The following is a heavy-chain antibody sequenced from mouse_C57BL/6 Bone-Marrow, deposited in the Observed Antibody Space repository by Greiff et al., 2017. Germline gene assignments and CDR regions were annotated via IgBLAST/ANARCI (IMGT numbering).Heavy chain of an antibody. J-gene: IGHJ3*01. CDR2: ISSGGDYI. Sequence: VKLMESGEGLVKPGGSLRLSCAASGFTFSSYAMSWVRQTPEKRLEWVAYISSGGDYIYYADTVKGRFTISRDNARNTLYLQMSSLKSEDTAMYYCTRENWDVFAYWGQGTLVTVSA. D-gene: IGHD4-1*01. CDR3: TRENWDVFAY. V-gene: IGHV5-9-1*02. CDR1: GFTFSSYA.